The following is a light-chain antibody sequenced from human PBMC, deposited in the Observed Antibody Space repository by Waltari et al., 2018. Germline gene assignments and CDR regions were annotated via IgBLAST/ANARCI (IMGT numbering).Light chain of an antibody. V-gene: IGKV3-15*01. J-gene: IGKJ1*01. Sequence: ETVVTRSPATLSMSPGERATLSCSTSQSIGSSLAWYQQRPGQAPRLLIYRASTRATGIPDRFSGSGSETEFTLTIGSLQSEDVAVYYCQQYNNWPPGTFGQGTRLEI. CDR2: RAS. CDR1: QSIGSS. CDR3: QQYNNWPPGT.